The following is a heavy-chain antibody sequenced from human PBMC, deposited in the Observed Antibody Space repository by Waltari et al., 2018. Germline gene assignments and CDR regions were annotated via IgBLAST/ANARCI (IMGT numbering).Heavy chain of an antibody. J-gene: IGHJ6*02. Sequence: QGQLQPWGAGVLQPSETLSLTAAVYGGSLSAFHWGWILQPPGKGLEWIGEIIHAGYTNYTPSLRSRVSLLVDTSMSQFSLKLNTLTAADTAVYYCVRLEDCSGPGGNCYSGDSFAMDVWGQGTTVTVSS. CDR2: IIHAGYT. CDR1: GGSLSAFH. V-gene: IGHV4-34*02. CDR3: VRLEDCSGPGGNCYSGDSFAMDV. D-gene: IGHD2-15*01.